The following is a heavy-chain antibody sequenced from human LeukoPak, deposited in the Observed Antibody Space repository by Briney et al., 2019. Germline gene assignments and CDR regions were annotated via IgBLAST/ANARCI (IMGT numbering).Heavy chain of an antibody. CDR1: GDSVSSNSAA. CDR3: ARDHESSGWYRLNY. J-gene: IGHJ4*02. D-gene: IGHD6-19*01. CDR2: TYYRSKWYN. Sequence: QTLSLTCAISGDSVSSNSAASNWIRQSPSRGLEWLGRTYYRSKWYNDSAVSVKSRITINPDTSKNQFSLQLNSVTPEDTAVYYCARDHESSGWYRLNYWGQGTLVTVSS. V-gene: IGHV6-1*01.